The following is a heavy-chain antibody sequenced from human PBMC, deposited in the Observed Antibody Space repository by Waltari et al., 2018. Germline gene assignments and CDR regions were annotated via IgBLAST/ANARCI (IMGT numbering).Heavy chain of an antibody. Sequence: VQLVQSGAEVKKPGYSVKVSCKASGGTFTSYSISWVRQDPGQGLEWMGGIIPIFGTANYAQTFHGRVPIIADESTSTAYMELSSLRSEGTAVYYCARDGYCYPNYYYYGMDVWGQGTTVTVSS. J-gene: IGHJ6*02. D-gene: IGHD2-2*03. CDR3: ARDGYCYPNYYYYGMDV. CDR1: GGTFTSYS. V-gene: IGHV1-69*01. CDR2: IIPIFGTA.